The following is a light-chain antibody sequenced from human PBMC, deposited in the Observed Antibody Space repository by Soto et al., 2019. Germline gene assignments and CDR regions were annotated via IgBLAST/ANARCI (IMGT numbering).Light chain of an antibody. CDR1: QSLLHSNGYTY. J-gene: IGKJ1*01. V-gene: IGKV2-28*01. CDR2: LGS. Sequence: DIVMTQSPLFLPVTPGEPASISCRSSQSLLHSNGYTYLDWYLQKPGQSPQLLIYLGSNRASGVPDRFSGSGSGTDFTLRISRVEAGDVGIYYCMQALQTRTFGQGTKVEIK. CDR3: MQALQTRT.